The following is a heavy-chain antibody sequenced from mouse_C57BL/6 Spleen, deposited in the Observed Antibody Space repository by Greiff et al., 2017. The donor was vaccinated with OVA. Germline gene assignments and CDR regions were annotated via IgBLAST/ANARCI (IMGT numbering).Heavy chain of an antibody. CDR3: ARVYDYDEGGYAMDY. CDR2: ISDGGSYT. CDR1: GFTFSSYA. J-gene: IGHJ4*01. D-gene: IGHD2-4*01. Sequence: EVKVVESGGGLVKPGGSLKLSCAASGFTFSSYAMSWVRQTPEKRLEWVATISDGGSYTYYPDNVKGRFTISRDNAKNNLYLQMSHLKSEDTAIYYCARVYDYDEGGYAMDYWGQGTSVTVSS. V-gene: IGHV5-4*03.